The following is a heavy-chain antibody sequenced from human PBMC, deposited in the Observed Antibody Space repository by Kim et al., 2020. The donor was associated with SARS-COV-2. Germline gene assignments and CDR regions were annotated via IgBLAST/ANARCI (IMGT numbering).Heavy chain of an antibody. CDR2: ISFDGIKK. CDR3: AKGSRPSHYYDSSGFDS. J-gene: IGHJ5*01. Sequence: GGSLRLSCAASGFTFSSYGIHWVRQAPGKGLEWVAVISFDGIKKYYADSVKGRFTISRDNSKNTLYLQMNSLRTEDTAVYYCAKGSRPSHYYDSSGFDS. V-gene: IGHV3-30*18. D-gene: IGHD3-22*01. CDR1: GFTFSSYG.